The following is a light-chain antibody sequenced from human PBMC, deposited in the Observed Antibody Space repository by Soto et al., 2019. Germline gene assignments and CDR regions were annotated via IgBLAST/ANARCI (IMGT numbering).Light chain of an antibody. V-gene: IGLV2-14*03. CDR2: DVV. J-gene: IGLJ2*01. Sequence: QSALTQPASVSGSPGQSITISCTGTSSDVGGYNYVCWYQQHPGKSPKLIFYDVVNRPSGVSTRFSASKSGNTASLTISGLQAEDEADYYCSSYTSSGTVVFGGGTKVTVL. CDR1: SSDVGGYNY. CDR3: SSYTSSGTVV.